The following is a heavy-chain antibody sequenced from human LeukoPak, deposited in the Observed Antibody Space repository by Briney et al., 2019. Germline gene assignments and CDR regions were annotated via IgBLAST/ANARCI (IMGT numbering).Heavy chain of an antibody. D-gene: IGHD3-16*01. CDR2: IKSKTDGGTT. J-gene: IGHJ6*03. CDR3: TTVGVDGGGSYYYYMDV. Sequence: GGSLRLSCAASGFIFSNAWMSWVRQAPGKGLEWVGRIKSKTDGGTTDYVAPVKSRFTISRDDSKDTLYLQMNSLKTEDTAVYYCTTVGVDGGGSYYYYMDVWGKGTTVTVSS. CDR1: GFIFSNAW. V-gene: IGHV3-15*01.